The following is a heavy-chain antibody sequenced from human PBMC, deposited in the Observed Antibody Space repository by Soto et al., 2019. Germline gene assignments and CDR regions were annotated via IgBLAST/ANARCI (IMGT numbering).Heavy chain of an antibody. D-gene: IGHD5-18*01. J-gene: IGHJ6*03. Sequence: ASVKVSCKASGYTFTSYDINWVRQATGQGLEWMGWMNPNSGNTGYAQKFQGRVTMTRNTSISTAYMELSSLRSEDTAVYYCARLAASPYGYHYYYYYYMDVWGKGTTVTVS. CDR1: GYTFTSYD. V-gene: IGHV1-8*01. CDR2: MNPNSGNT. CDR3: ARLAASPYGYHYYYYYYMDV.